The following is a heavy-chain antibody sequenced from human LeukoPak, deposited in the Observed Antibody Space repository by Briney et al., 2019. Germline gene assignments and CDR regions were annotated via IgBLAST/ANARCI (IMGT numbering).Heavy chain of an antibody. Sequence: GGSLRLSCAASGFAFSGYWMTWVRQAPGVGLEWVANIKEDGSEKYYVDSVKGRFTISRDNAKNSVYLQMNSLSAEDTAVYYCAKDGPTAYFDYWGRGTLVSVSS. CDR3: AKDGPTAYFDY. CDR2: IKEDGSEK. V-gene: IGHV3-7*01. J-gene: IGHJ4*02. CDR1: GFAFSGYW. D-gene: IGHD5-18*01.